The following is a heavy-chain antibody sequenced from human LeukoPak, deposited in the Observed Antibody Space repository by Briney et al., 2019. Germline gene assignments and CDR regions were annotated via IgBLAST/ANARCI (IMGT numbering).Heavy chain of an antibody. D-gene: IGHD1-14*01. J-gene: IGHJ3*02. CDR1: GGSISSYY. V-gene: IGHV4-59*01. Sequence: SETLSLTCTVSGGSISSYYWSWIRQPPGKGLEWIGYIYYSGSTNYNPSLKSRVTISVDTSKNQFSLKLSSVTAADTAVYYCARNRYSDAFDIWGQGTMVTVSS. CDR2: IYYSGST. CDR3: ARNRYSDAFDI.